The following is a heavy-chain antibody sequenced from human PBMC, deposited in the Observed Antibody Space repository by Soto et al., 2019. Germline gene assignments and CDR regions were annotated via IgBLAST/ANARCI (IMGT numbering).Heavy chain of an antibody. V-gene: IGHV4-30-4*01. CDR1: GGSISSGDYY. CDR3: AREATIAARLDS. Sequence: SETLSLTCTVSGGSISSGDYYWSWIRQPPGKGLEWIGYIYYSGSTYYNPSLKSRVTISVDTSKNQFSLKLSSVTAADTAVYYCAREATIAARLDSWGQGTLVTVSS. D-gene: IGHD6-6*01. J-gene: IGHJ4*02. CDR2: IYYSGST.